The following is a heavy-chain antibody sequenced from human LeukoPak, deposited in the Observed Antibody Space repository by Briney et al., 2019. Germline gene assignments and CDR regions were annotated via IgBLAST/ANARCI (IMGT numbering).Heavy chain of an antibody. CDR3: ARSSGIAAAGDLDY. V-gene: IGHV3-74*03. D-gene: IGHD6-13*01. J-gene: IGHJ4*02. CDR1: GFTFSGHW. CDR2: INEDGTDS. Sequence: GGSLRLSCTASGFTFSGHWIHWVRQAPGMGLVWVSRINEDGTDSMYAESVKGRFTISRDNAKNTLYLQMNSLRAEDTALYYCARSSGIAAAGDLDYWGQGTLVTVSS.